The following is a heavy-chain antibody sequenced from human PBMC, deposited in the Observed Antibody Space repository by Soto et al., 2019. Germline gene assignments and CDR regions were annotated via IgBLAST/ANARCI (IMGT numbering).Heavy chain of an antibody. J-gene: IGHJ3*02. CDR2: ISSSSSYI. D-gene: IGHD3-22*01. CDR3: ARDIVTMIENAFDI. V-gene: IGHV3-21*01. Sequence: PGGSLRLSCAASGFTFSSYEMNWVRQAPGKGLEWVSSISSSSSYIYYADSVKGRFTISRDNAKNSLYLQMNSLRAEDTAVYYCARDIVTMIENAFDIWGQGTMVTVSS. CDR1: GFTFSSYE.